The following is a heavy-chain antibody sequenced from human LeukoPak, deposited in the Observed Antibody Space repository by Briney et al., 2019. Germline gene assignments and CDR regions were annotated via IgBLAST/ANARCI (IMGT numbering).Heavy chain of an antibody. J-gene: IGHJ4*02. CDR3: ARVLHKRNYDSSVYYGY. Sequence: GGSLRLSCAASGFTFSSYSMNWVRQAPGKGLAWVSYISSSSTTIYYADSVKGRFTISRDNAKNSLYLQMHSLRAEDTAVYYCARVLHKRNYDSSVYYGYWGQGTLVTVSS. D-gene: IGHD3-22*01. CDR2: ISSSSTTI. CDR1: GFTFSSYS. V-gene: IGHV3-48*01.